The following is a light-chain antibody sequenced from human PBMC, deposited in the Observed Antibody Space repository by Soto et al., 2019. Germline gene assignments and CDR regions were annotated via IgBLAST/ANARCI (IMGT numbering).Light chain of an antibody. Sequence: DIQLTQSPSSLSASVGDRVTISCQTSQSINTPLYWYQQKPGKPPKLLIHAISSLQSGVPSRFSGSGSGTDFSLTISSLQPEDSATYYCQQSYSFPRTFGQGTKVDIK. CDR1: QSINTP. V-gene: IGKV1-39*01. CDR2: AIS. J-gene: IGKJ1*01. CDR3: QQSYSFPRT.